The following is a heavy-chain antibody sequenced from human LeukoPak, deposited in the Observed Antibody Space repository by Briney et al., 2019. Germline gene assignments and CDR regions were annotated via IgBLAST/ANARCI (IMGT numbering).Heavy chain of an antibody. D-gene: IGHD2-2*01. J-gene: IGHJ5*02. CDR2: ISAYNGNT. CDR1: GYTFTSYG. Sequence: ASVKVSCKAFGYTFTSYGISWVRQAPGQGLEWMGWISAYNGNTNYAQKLQGRVTMTTDTSTSTAYMELRSLRSDDTAVYYCARAYCSSTSCYRWFDPWGQGTLVTVSS. CDR3: ARAYCSSTSCYRWFDP. V-gene: IGHV1-18*01.